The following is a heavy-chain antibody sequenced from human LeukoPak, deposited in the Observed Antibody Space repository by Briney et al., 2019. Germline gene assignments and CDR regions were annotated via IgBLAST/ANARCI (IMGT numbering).Heavy chain of an antibody. CDR2: IYTSGTT. Sequence: SETLSLTCTVSGGSICSYYWSWIRQPAGKGLEWIGRIYTSGTTNYNPSLKSRVTMSVDTSKNQFSLKVSSVTAADTAVYYCARGPYCGGDCYVDYWGQGTLVTVSS. D-gene: IGHD2-21*02. J-gene: IGHJ4*02. CDR3: ARGPYCGGDCYVDY. CDR1: GGSICSYY. V-gene: IGHV4-4*07.